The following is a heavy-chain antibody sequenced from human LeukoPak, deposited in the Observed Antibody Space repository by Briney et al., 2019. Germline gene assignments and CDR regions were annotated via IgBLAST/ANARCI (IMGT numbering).Heavy chain of an antibody. CDR1: GGTFSSFA. D-gene: IGHD3-10*01. J-gene: IGHJ6*04. Sequence: AASVKVSCKASGGTFSSFAISWVRQAPGQGLEWMGGIIPIFGTANHAQKFQGRVKITADESTSTAYMELSSLRSEDTAVYYCARAMVRGDTNGVLDVWGKGTTVTVSS. CDR3: ARAMVRGDTNGVLDV. V-gene: IGHV1-69*13. CDR2: IIPIFGTA.